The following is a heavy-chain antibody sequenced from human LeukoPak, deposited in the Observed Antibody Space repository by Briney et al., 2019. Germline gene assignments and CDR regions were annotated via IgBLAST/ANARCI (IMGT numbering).Heavy chain of an antibody. V-gene: IGHV4-34*01. J-gene: IGHJ4*02. Sequence: PSETLSLTCAVYGGSFSGYYWSWIRQPPGKGLEWIGEINHSGSTNYNPSLKSRVTISVDTSKNQFSLKLSSVTAADTAVYYCARRGQMHYYDSSGYYSWGQGTLVTVSS. D-gene: IGHD3-22*01. CDR3: ARRGQMHYYDSSGYYS. CDR1: GGSFSGYY. CDR2: INHSGST.